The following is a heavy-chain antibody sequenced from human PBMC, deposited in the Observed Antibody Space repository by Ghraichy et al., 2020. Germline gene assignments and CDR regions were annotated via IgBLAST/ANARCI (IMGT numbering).Heavy chain of an antibody. CDR3: ARGMQTWFDP. V-gene: IGHV4-34*01. CDR2: INHSGST. CDR1: GGSFSGYF. J-gene: IGHJ5*02. Sequence: SETPSLTCAVYGGSFSGYFWNWIRQPPGKGLEWIGEINHSGSTKYSPSLKTRVTISVDTSKKQVSLNLYSVTAADAAVYYCARGMQTWFDPWGQGTLVTVSS.